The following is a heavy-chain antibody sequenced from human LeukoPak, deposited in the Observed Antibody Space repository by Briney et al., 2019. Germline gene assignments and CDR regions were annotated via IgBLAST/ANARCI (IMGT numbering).Heavy chain of an antibody. J-gene: IGHJ6*03. CDR2: INPSGGNT. V-gene: IGHV1-46*01. CDR3: ARGPPSYYYMDV. Sequence: ASVKVSCKASGFTFTGYYIHWVRQAPGQGLEWMGTINPSGGNTGYAQKFQGRVTMTRDMSTSTVYMELSSLRSEDTAVYYCARGPPSYYYMDVWGEGTTVTVSS. CDR1: GFTFTGYY.